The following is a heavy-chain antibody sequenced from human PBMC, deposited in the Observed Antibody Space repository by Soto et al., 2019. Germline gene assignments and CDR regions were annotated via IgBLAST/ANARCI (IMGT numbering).Heavy chain of an antibody. Sequence: GGSLRLSCAASGFTFSGYAMHWVRQAPGKGLAWVAVISHDGSNKYYADSVKGRFTISRDNSKNTLYLHMNSLRAEDTAVYYCSRTYYYDSSDYYGPRDYYYGMDVWGQGTTVTVSS. V-gene: IGHV3-30-3*01. CDR3: SRTYYYDSSDYYGPRDYYYGMDV. J-gene: IGHJ6*02. CDR2: ISHDGSNK. D-gene: IGHD3-22*01. CDR1: GFTFSGYA.